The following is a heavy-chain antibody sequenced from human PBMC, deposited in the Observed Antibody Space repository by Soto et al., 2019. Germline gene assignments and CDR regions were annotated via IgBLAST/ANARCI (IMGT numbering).Heavy chain of an antibody. CDR3: ARRHTRKLVVDY. J-gene: IGHJ4*02. D-gene: IGHD1-26*01. CDR2: IYYSGST. Sequence: QLQLQESGPGLVKPSETLSLTCTVSGGSISSSSYYWGWIRQPPGKGLEWIGSIYYSGSTYYNPSLPSRVTISVDTSKYQFSLKLSSVTAADTAVYYCARRHTRKLVVDYWGQGTLVTVYS. CDR1: GGSISSSSYY. V-gene: IGHV4-39*01.